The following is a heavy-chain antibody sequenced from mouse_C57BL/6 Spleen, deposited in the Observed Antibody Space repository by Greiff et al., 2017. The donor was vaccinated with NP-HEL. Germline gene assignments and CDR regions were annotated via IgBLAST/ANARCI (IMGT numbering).Heavy chain of an antibody. CDR3: ARSGITTVPYFDY. CDR2: IYPGDGDT. CDR1: GYAFSSSW. Sequence: VQLQESGPELVKPGASVKISCKASGYAFSSSWMNWVKQRPGKGLEWIGRIYPGDGDTNYNGKFKGKATLTADKSSSTAYMQLSSLTSEDSAVYFCARSGITTVPYFDYWGQGTTLTVSS. J-gene: IGHJ2*01. V-gene: IGHV1-82*01. D-gene: IGHD1-1*01.